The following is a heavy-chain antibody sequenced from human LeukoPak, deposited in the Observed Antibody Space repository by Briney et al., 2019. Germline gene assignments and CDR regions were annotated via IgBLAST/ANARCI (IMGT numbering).Heavy chain of an antibody. CDR1: GFTFSSYG. J-gene: IGHJ4*02. Sequence: PGGSLRLSCAASGFTFSSYGMHGVRQARGKGREGVADLWYYGSNKFYADSVKGIFPISRDKSKNTMYLQMNSLRAEDTAVYYCARARDGYRTDYFDYWGQGTLVTVSS. CDR3: ARARDGYRTDYFDY. D-gene: IGHD5-24*01. CDR2: LWYYGSNK. V-gene: IGHV3-33*01.